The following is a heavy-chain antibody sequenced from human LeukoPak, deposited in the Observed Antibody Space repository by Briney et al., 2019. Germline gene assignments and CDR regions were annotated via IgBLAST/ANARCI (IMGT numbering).Heavy chain of an antibody. CDR3: ARHHSSGSPYDY. Sequence: GESLKTSCKGSGYSLTSYWIGWVRQMPGKGLEWVGIIYPGDSDTRYSPSFQGQVTISANKTISTAYLQWSSLKASDTAMYYCARHHSSGSPYDYWGQGTLVTVSS. CDR2: IYPGDSDT. V-gene: IGHV5-51*01. J-gene: IGHJ4*02. CDR1: GYSLTSYW. D-gene: IGHD3-10*01.